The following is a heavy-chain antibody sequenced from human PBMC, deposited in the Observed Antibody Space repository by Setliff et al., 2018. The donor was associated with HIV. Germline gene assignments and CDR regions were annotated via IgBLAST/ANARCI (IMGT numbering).Heavy chain of an antibody. CDR3: ARASAFRDGWYLTHGAFDI. Sequence: SETLSLTCAVYGGSFSGYSWTWIRQSPGKGLEWIGEMNHSEHYYNPTLKSRVTISLDTSKNQFSLKLNSVTAADTAVYDCARASAFRDGWYLTHGAFDIWGQGTMVTVS. CDR1: GGSFSGYS. D-gene: IGHD6-19*01. CDR2: MNHSEH. V-gene: IGHV4-34*01. J-gene: IGHJ3*02.